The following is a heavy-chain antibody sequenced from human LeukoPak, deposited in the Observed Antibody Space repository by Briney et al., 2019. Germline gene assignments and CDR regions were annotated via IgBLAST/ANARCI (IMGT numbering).Heavy chain of an antibody. J-gene: IGHJ4*02. Sequence: SETLSLTCAVSGGSISSNNWWSWVRQPPGKGLEWIGEIYHTGITNYNPSLKSRVTISVDKSKNQLPLKLSSVTAADTAVYYCARESGYSGGPFDYWGQGTLVTVSS. V-gene: IGHV4-4*02. CDR1: GGSISSNNW. D-gene: IGHD6-19*01. CDR2: IYHTGIT. CDR3: ARESGYSGGPFDY.